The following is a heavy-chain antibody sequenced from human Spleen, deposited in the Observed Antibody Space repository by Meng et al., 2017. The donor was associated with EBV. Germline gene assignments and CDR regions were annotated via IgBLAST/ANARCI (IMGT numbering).Heavy chain of an antibody. CDR3: ARVRLAAGTYYFDY. V-gene: IGHV4-34*02. CDR2: INHSGTT. Sequence: HVQRPVWLPGVLNPSETLALPCAVYGVSFSDFTGSWTLQPHGNGLEWIWEINHSGTTNNTPSLQSRLTISVDTSKNQFSLRMNSVTAADTALYSCARVRLAAGTYYFDYWGQGTLVTVSS. J-gene: IGHJ4*02. CDR1: GVSFSDFT. D-gene: IGHD6-13*01.